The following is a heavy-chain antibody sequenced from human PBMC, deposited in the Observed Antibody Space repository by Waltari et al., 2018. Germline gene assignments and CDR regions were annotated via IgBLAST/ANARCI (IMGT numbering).Heavy chain of an antibody. D-gene: IGHD1-26*01. Sequence: EVQLVESGGGLVQPGGSLRLSCAASGFTFSRYWLSWVRQAPRKGLEGFANIKQDGSEKYYVDSVKGRFTISRDNAKNSLYLQMNSLRAEDTAVYYCARVYPSGSYTRGWFDPWGQGTLVTVSS. CDR3: ARVYPSGSYTRGWFDP. J-gene: IGHJ5*02. V-gene: IGHV3-7*01. CDR1: GFTFSRYW. CDR2: IKQDGSEK.